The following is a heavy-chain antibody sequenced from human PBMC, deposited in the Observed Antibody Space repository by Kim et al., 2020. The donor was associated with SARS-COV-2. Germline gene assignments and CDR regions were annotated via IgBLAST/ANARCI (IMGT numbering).Heavy chain of an antibody. CDR1: GYTFIDYA. J-gene: IGHJ4*02. CDR2: INTNTGNP. V-gene: IGHV7-4-1*02. D-gene: IGHD3-22*01. Sequence: ASVKVSCRASGYTFIDYAMTWVRQAPGQGLECMGWINTNTGNPTYAQGFTGRFVFSLDTSVNTAYLQITSLKAEDTAVVYYCARVRGVYDSPYFDYWGQGTLVTVSS. CDR3: ARVRGVYDSPYFDY.